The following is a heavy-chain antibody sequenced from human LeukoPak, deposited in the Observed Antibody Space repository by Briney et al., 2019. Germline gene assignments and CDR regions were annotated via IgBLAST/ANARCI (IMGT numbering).Heavy chain of an antibody. CDR2: INHSGSA. V-gene: IGHV4-34*01. Sequence: SETLSLTCAVYGGSFSSYYWSWIRQPPGKGLEWIGEINHSGSAKYSPSLESRVTISVDTSKNQVSLNLRSVSAADTAVYYCARVWIAVAIDYWGQGTLATVSS. J-gene: IGHJ4*02. CDR1: GGSFSSYY. CDR3: ARVWIAVAIDY. D-gene: IGHD6-19*01.